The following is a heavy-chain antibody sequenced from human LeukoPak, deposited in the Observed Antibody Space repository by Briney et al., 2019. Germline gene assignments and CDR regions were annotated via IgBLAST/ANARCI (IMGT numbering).Heavy chain of an antibody. CDR3: AAYYYGSGSRALDY. Sequence: GGSLRLSCAVSGFPFSRYSKNWVLPAPGKGLEWVSSISGSSIYIHYADSVKGRFSISRDDAKASLHLQINNLRGEDTAVYYSAAYYYGSGSRALDYWGQGNLGTVLS. D-gene: IGHD3-10*01. V-gene: IGHV3-21*01. CDR1: GFPFSRYS. CDR2: ISGSSIYI. J-gene: IGHJ4*01.